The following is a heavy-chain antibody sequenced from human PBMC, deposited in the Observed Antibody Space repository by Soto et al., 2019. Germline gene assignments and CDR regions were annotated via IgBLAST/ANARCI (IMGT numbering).Heavy chain of an antibody. CDR1: GFTFSSYW. J-gene: IGHJ6*02. CDR3: ARASAPVWYNWNYVGSGYYYGMDV. V-gene: IGHV3-74*01. Sequence: GGSLRLSCAASGFTFSSYWMHWVRQAPGKGLVWVSRINSDGSSTSYADSVKGRFTISRDNAKNTLYLQMNSLRAEDTAVYYCARASAPVWYNWNYVGSGYYYGMDVWGQGTTVTVSS. D-gene: IGHD1-7*01. CDR2: INSDGSST.